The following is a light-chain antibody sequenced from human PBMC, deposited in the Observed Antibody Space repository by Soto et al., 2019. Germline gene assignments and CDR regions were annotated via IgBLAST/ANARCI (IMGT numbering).Light chain of an antibody. V-gene: IGKV3-20*01. CDR1: QSVSSSY. J-gene: IGKJ2*01. CDR2: GSS. Sequence: EIVLTQSPGTLSLSPGERATLSCRASQSVSSSYLAWYQQKPGQAPRLLIYGSSSRATGIPDRFSGSGSGTDFTLTINRLELEDFAVYYWHQYGSSPYTFGQGTKLEI. CDR3: HQYGSSPYT.